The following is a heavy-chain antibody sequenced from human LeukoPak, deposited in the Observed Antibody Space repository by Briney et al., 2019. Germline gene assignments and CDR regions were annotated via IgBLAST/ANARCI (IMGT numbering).Heavy chain of an antibody. J-gene: IGHJ5*02. CDR2: IYYSGST. V-gene: IGHV4-59*01. D-gene: IGHD5-12*01. CDR3: GRVGGYSNWFDP. CDR1: GGSISSYY. Sequence: PSETLSLTCTVSGGSISSYYWSWIRQPPGKGLEWIGYIYYSGSTNYNPSLKSRVTISVDTSKNQFSLTLSSVTAADTAVYYCGRVGGYSNWFDPWGQGTLVTVSS.